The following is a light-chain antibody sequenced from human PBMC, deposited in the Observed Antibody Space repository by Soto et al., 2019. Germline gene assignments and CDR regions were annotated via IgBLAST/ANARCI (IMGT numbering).Light chain of an antibody. J-gene: IGKJ4*01. V-gene: IGKV4-1*01. CDR3: QQYYSTTLT. CDR2: WAS. Sequence: DIVMTQSPDSLAVSLGERATINCKSSQSVLYSSNNKNYLAWYQQKPGQPPKLLIYWASTRESGVPDRFSGSGSGTDFTLTIRSLKDEDVAVYYCQQYYSTTLTVGGGTKVDIK. CDR1: QSVLYSSNNKNY.